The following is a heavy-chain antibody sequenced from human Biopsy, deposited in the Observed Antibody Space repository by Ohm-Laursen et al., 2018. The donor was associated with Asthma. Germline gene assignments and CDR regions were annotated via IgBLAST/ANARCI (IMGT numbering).Heavy chain of an antibody. D-gene: IGHD3-22*01. CDR1: GFVFSQCG. Sequence: SLRLSCSAAGFVFSQCGMHWVRQGPGKGLEWVAFVSSDGHDKFYEDSVKGRFTISRDDSRNRLYLQINRLTVEDSALYFCARQSGQDFPDTSAFDIWGQGTKVTVSS. CDR2: VSSDGHDK. CDR3: ARQSGQDFPDTSAFDI. V-gene: IGHV3-30*03. J-gene: IGHJ3*02.